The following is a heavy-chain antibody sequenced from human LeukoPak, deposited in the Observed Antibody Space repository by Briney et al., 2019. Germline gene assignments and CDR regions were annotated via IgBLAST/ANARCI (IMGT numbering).Heavy chain of an antibody. D-gene: IGHD2-2*01. Sequence: PGGSLRLSCAASGFTFDDYAMQWVRQAPGKGLGWVSGISWYSRCMEYADSVKGLLTISRDNAKNFLELQMNGLRAEDTALYYCVRANRTIVEVPAADGMDVWGEGTTVTVSS. J-gene: IGHJ6*04. V-gene: IGHV3-9*01. CDR3: VRANRTIVEVPAADGMDV. CDR1: GFTFDDYA. CDR2: ISWYSRCM.